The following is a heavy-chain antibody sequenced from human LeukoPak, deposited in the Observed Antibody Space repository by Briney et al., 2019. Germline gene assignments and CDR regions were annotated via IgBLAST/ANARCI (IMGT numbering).Heavy chain of an antibody. Sequence: GGSLRLSCAASGFTFSSYAMHWVRQAPGKGLEYVSAISSNGGSTYYANSVKGRFTISRDNSKNTLYLQMGSLRSEDTAVYYCARGLSSSSWYSYYYDSSGYEWFDPWGQGTLVTVSS. V-gene: IGHV3-64*01. D-gene: IGHD3-22*01. CDR2: ISSNGGST. CDR3: ARGLSSSSWYSYYYDSSGYEWFDP. J-gene: IGHJ5*02. CDR1: GFTFSSYA.